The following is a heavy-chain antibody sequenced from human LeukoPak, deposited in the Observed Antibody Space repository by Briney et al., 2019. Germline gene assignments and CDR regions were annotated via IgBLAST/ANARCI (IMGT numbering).Heavy chain of an antibody. J-gene: IGHJ6*04. CDR1: GFTLSTSE. Sequence: GGSLRLSCAASGFTLSTSEMNWVRLAPGKGLEWVSYISSSGSTIYYADSVKGRFTISRDNAKNSLYLQMNSLRAEDTAVYYCAELGITMIGGVWGKGTTVTISS. V-gene: IGHV3-48*03. D-gene: IGHD3-10*02. CDR3: AELGITMIGGV. CDR2: ISSSGSTI.